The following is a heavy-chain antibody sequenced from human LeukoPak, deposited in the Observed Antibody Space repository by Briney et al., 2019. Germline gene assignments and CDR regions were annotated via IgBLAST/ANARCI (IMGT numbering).Heavy chain of an antibody. D-gene: IGHD2-15*01. CDR2: IYYSGST. J-gene: IGHJ3*02. CDR1: GGSISSSSYY. V-gene: IGHV4-39*07. Sequence: SESLSLTCTVAGGSISSSSYYWGWIRQPPWKGLEWIGSIYYSGSTYYNPSLKSRVTISVDTSKNQFSLKLSSVTAADTAVYYCARGEVVVAATGPHDAFDIWGQGTMVTVSS. CDR3: ARGEVVVAATGPHDAFDI.